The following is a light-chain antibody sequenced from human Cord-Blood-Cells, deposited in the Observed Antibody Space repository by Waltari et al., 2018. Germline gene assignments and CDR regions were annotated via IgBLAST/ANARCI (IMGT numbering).Light chain of an antibody. V-gene: IGLV2-14*04. CDR2: DGS. Sequence: QSITITCTGTSSDVGGYNYVSWYQQHPGKAPKLMIYDGSNRPSGVSNRFSGSKSGNKASLTISGLQAENEADYYCSSYTSSSTNWVFGGGTKLTVL. CDR1: SSDVGGYNY. J-gene: IGLJ3*02. CDR3: SSYTSSSTNWV.